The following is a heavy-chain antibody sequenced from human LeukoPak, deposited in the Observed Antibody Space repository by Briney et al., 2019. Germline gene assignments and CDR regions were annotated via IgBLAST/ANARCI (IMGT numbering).Heavy chain of an antibody. D-gene: IGHD5-24*01. V-gene: IGHV1-58*01. CDR1: GFTFNAYSA. Sequence: SVKVSCKASGFTFNAYSAVQWVRRTPGQRLEWVGWIAVGGGHTNYAQKFQGRLTITRDMSTSTAYMELSSLRPEDTAVYYCAGDHPNYDCWGQGTQVTVSS. CDR3: AGDHPNYDC. J-gene: IGHJ4*02. CDR2: IAVGGGHT.